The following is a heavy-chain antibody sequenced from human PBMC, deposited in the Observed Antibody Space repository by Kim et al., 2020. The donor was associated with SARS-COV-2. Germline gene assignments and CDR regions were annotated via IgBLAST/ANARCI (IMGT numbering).Heavy chain of an antibody. D-gene: IGHD3-22*01. J-gene: IGHJ5*02. CDR3: VRLSSGYRNWFDP. V-gene: IGHV5-51*01. Sequence: YRPSFQGQVTISADKSLSTAYLQWSSLKASDTAMYYCVRLSSGYRNWFDPWGQGTLVTVSS.